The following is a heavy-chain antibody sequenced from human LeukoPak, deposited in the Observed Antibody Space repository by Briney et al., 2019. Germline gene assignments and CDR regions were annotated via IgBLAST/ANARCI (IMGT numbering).Heavy chain of an antibody. CDR2: ISSSSSTI. J-gene: IGHJ6*03. CDR1: GFTFSNYE. CDR3: ARDEYFGSGSYYYYYMGV. V-gene: IGHV3-48*01. Sequence: GGSLRLSCAASGFTFSNYEMHWVRQAPGKGLEWVSYISSSSSTIYYADSVKGRFTISRDNAKNSLYLQMNSLRAEDTAVYYCARDEYFGSGSYYYYYMGVWGKGTTVTVSS. D-gene: IGHD3-10*01.